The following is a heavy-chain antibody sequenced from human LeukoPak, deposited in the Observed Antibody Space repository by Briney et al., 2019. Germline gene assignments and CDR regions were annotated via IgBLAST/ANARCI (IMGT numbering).Heavy chain of an antibody. CDR3: ARDQERYYYDSSGYYGIDY. CDR1: GYTFTGYY. CDR2: INPNSGGT. J-gene: IGHJ4*02. V-gene: IGHV1-2*02. D-gene: IGHD3-22*01. Sequence: ASVKVSCKASGYTFTGYYIHWVRQAPGQRLEWMGWINPNSGGTNYAQKFQGRVTMTRDTSISTAYMELSRLRSDDTAVYYCARDQERYYYDSSGYYGIDYWGQGTLVTVSS.